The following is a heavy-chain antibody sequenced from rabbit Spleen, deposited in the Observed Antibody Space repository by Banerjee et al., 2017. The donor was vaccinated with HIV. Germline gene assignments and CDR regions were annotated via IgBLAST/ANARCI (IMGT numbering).Heavy chain of an antibody. CDR3: ARDTSSSFSSYGMDL. CDR2: IDASDSGFT. Sequence: QEQLEESGGDLVKPGASLTLTCIASGVSFSGSSYMCWVRPAPGKGLEWIACIDASDSGFTYFASWAKGRFTISKTSSTTVTLQMTSLTAADTATYFCARDTSSSFSSYGMDLWGQGTLVTVS. J-gene: IGHJ6*01. D-gene: IGHD1-1*01. V-gene: IGHV1S45*01. CDR1: GVSFSGSSY.